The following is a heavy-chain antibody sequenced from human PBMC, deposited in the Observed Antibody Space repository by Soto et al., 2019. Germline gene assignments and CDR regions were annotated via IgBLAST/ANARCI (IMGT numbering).Heavy chain of an antibody. CDR3: ARDRMVRGVIIDYYYYYGMDV. J-gene: IGHJ6*02. V-gene: IGHV4-59*01. Sequence: SETLSLTCGFYGGSFRGYYWSLIRQPPGKGLEWIGYIYYSGSTNYNPSLKSRVTISVDTSKNQFSLKLSSVTAADTAVYYCARDRMVRGVIIDYYYYYGMDVWGQGTTVTVSS. D-gene: IGHD3-10*01. CDR1: GGSFRGYY. CDR2: IYYSGST.